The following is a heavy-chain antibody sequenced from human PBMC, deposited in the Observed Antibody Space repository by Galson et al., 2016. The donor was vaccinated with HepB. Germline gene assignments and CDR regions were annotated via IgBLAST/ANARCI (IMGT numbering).Heavy chain of an antibody. V-gene: IGHV3-15*01. CDR3: TTDGCIRARPLFDY. CDR1: GFTFSNAW. D-gene: IGHD6-6*01. Sequence: SLRLSCAGSGFTFSNAWMSWVRQAPGKGLEWVGRIKSEIYGGKTDYAAPVKGRFTISSDDSKNILYLQMNSLKTEDTAIYYCTTDGCIRARPLFDYWGQGTLVTVSS. J-gene: IGHJ4*02. CDR2: IKSEIYGGKT.